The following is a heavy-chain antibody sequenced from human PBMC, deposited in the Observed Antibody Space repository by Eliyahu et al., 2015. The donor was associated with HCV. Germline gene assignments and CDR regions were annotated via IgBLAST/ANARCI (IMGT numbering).Heavy chain of an antibody. V-gene: IGHV1-8*01. J-gene: IGHJ6*02. CDR3: ARSLIDIVVVVGYYYGMDV. CDR1: GYTFXSYX. CDR2: MNPNSGNT. D-gene: IGHD2-15*01. Sequence: QVQLVQSGAEVKKPGASVKVSCKASGYTFXSYXINWVRQATGQGLEWMGWMNPNSGNTGYAQKFQGRVTMTRNTSISTAYMELSSLRSEDTAVYYCARSLIDIVVVVGYYYGMDVWGQGTTVTVSS.